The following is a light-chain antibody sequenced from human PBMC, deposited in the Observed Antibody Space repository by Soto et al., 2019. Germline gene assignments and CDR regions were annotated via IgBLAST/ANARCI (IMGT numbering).Light chain of an antibody. Sequence: EIVLTQSPGTLSLSPGERATLSCRASQSVSSSYLAWYQQQPGQAPRLLIYGASSRATGIPDRFSGSGSGTDFTLTISRLEPEDFAVSYCQQYGSSPRTFGQGTKLEIK. J-gene: IGKJ2*01. CDR3: QQYGSSPRT. V-gene: IGKV3-20*01. CDR1: QSVSSSY. CDR2: GAS.